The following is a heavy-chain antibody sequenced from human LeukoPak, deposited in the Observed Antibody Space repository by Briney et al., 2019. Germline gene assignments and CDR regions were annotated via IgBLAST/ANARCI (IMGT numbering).Heavy chain of an antibody. Sequence: SGPTLVKPTQTLTLTCTFSGFSLGTSGMAVGWIRQPPGKALEWLAHIYWDDDKRYSPSLDSRLTISKDTSKNQVVLTMTNMGPVDTATYYCVQRGTTSSGWFEPWGQGTLVTVSS. J-gene: IGHJ5*02. CDR2: IYWDDDK. CDR3: VQRGTTSSGWFEP. D-gene: IGHD2-2*01. V-gene: IGHV2-5*02. CDR1: GFSLGTSGMA.